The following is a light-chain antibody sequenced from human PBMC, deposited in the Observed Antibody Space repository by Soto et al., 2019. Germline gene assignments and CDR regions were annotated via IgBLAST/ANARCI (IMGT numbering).Light chain of an antibody. V-gene: IGKV3-15*01. Sequence: EIVLTQSPVTLSLSPGERATLSCRASQSVRTYLAWYQQRPGQAPRLLIYDASTRATGIPARFSGSGSGTEFTLTISSLQSEDFAVYYCQQYNNWPRWTFGQGTKVDIK. CDR2: DAS. CDR1: QSVRTY. CDR3: QQYNNWPRWT. J-gene: IGKJ1*01.